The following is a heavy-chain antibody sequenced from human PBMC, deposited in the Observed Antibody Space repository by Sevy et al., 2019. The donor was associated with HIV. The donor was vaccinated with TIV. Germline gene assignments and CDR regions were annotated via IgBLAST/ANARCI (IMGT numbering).Heavy chain of an antibody. CDR2: IKQDGSEK. D-gene: IGHD6-19*01. CDR3: ARVSGDYSSGWYGLDHFDY. Sequence: GGSLRLSCAASGFTFSSYWMSWVRQAPGKGLDWVANIKQDGSEKYYVDSVKGRFTISRDNARNSLYLQMNSLRAEDTAVYYCARVSGDYSSGWYGLDHFDYWGQGTLVTVSS. J-gene: IGHJ4*02. V-gene: IGHV3-7*03. CDR1: GFTFSSYW.